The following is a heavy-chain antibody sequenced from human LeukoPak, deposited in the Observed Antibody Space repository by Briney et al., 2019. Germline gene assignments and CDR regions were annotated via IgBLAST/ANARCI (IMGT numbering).Heavy chain of an antibody. D-gene: IGHD3-22*01. J-gene: IGHJ4*02. V-gene: IGHV3-7*03. Sequence: PGGSLRLSCAASGFTFSRFWMSWVRQAPGKGLEWVASINQDESANFYVDSVKGRFTISRDNAKNSLFLQMNSLRAEDTALYFCAKDFSSGYYYFDYWGQGTLVTVSS. CDR2: INQDESAN. CDR1: GFTFSRFW. CDR3: AKDFSSGYYYFDY.